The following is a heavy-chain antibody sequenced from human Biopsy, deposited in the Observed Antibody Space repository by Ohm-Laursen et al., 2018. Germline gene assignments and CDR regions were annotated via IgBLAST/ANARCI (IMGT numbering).Heavy chain of an antibody. Sequence: SLRLSCAASGFTFSNYYMYWVRQAPGKGLLWVSRIKRDGTTTDYAESVKGRFTISRDNAKNTLYLQMNSLRAEDTAVYYCARGGFFAYSTFDYWGQGALVTVSS. D-gene: IGHD4-11*01. CDR2: IKRDGTTT. J-gene: IGHJ4*02. CDR3: ARGGFFAYSTFDY. CDR1: GFTFSNYY. V-gene: IGHV3-74*01.